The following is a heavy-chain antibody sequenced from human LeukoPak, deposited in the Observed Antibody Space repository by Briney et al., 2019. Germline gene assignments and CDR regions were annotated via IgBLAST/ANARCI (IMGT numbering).Heavy chain of an antibody. V-gene: IGHV4-39*07. J-gene: IGHJ4*02. CDR1: GGSISSSNSY. D-gene: IGHD3-3*01. CDR3: ARAKRGFYDY. Sequence: PSETLSLTCTVSGGSISSSNSYWDWIRQPPGKGLEWIGTIYYSGTTYYNPSLKSRVTISVDTSKNQFSLKLSSVTAADTAVYYCARAKRGFYDYWGQGTLVTVSS. CDR2: IYYSGTT.